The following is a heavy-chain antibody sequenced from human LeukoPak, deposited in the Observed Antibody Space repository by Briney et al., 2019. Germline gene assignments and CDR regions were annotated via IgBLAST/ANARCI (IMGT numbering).Heavy chain of an antibody. CDR3: TTVRITMVRGVIKNYYYYYMDV. J-gene: IGHJ6*03. V-gene: IGHV3-15*01. D-gene: IGHD3-10*01. CDR1: GFTFSNAW. Sequence: GGSLRLSCAASGFTFSNAWMSWVRQAPGKGLEWVGRIKSKTDGGTTDYAAPVKGRFTISRDDSKNTLYLQMNSLKTEDTAVYYCTTVRITMVRGVIKNYYYYYMDVWGKGTTVTISS. CDR2: IKSKTDGGTT.